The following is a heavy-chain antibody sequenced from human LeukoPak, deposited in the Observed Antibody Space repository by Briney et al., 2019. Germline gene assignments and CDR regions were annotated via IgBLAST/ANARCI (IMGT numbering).Heavy chain of an antibody. CDR3: ARGSRYCSSTSYYWGYYFDY. CDR1: GGTFSSYA. J-gene: IGHJ4*02. Sequence: SVKVSCKASGGTFSSYAIGWVRQAPGQGLEWMGRIIPILGIANYAQKFQGRVTITADKSTSTAYMELSSLRSEDTAVYYCARGSRYCSSTSYYWGYYFDYWGQGTLVTVSS. V-gene: IGHV1-69*04. D-gene: IGHD2-2*01. CDR2: IIPILGIA.